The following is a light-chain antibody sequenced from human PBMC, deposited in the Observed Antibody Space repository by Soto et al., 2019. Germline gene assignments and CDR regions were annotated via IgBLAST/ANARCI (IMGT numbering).Light chain of an antibody. CDR3: QQYNDWPFT. Sequence: EIVMTQSPETLPVSPGERAPLSCRASQSVSSNLAWYQQRPGQAPRLLIYAASTRATGIPARFSGSGSGTEFTLTISSLQSEDFAVYYCQQYNDWPFTFGPGTRWIS. J-gene: IGKJ3*01. CDR2: AAS. CDR1: QSVSSN. V-gene: IGKV3-15*01.